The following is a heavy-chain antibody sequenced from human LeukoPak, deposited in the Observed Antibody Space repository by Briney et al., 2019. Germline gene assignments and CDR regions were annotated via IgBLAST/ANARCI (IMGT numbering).Heavy chain of an antibody. CDR3: AGVVVAATALDKMAFDI. D-gene: IGHD2-15*01. V-gene: IGHV1-8*02. J-gene: IGHJ3*02. CDR1: GYTFTDYY. CDR2: MNPNSGNT. Sequence: ASVKVSCKASGYTFTDYYMHWVRQATGQGLEWMGWMNPNSGNTGYAQKFQGRVTMTEDTSTDTAYMELSSLRSEDTAVYYCAGVVVAATALDKMAFDIWGQGTMVTVSS.